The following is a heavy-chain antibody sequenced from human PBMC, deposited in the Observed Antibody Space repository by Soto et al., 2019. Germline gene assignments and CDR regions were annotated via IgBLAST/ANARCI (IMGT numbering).Heavy chain of an antibody. CDR1: GFTFDSCV. Sequence: GESLKISCAAPGFTFDSCVMSWVRQAPGKGLEWLSLISGSGRYTDNADSVKGRFTISRDNSKNTLYLQMTSLRVEDTAVYYCAKDPPSERMQPDYGMDVWGQGTTVTVSS. D-gene: IGHD6-13*01. J-gene: IGHJ6*02. CDR3: AKDPPSERMQPDYGMDV. V-gene: IGHV3-23*01. CDR2: ISGSGRYT.